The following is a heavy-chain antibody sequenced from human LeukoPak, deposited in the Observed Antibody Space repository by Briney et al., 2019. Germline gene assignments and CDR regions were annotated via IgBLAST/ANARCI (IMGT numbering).Heavy chain of an antibody. CDR1: GFIFRNYG. CDR2: INSNGDNT. D-gene: IGHD5-12*01. J-gene: IGHJ5*02. V-gene: IGHV3-64*02. CDR3: ARDSGRAQGWFGP. Sequence: PGGSPRLSCAASGFIFRNYGMHWVRQAPGKGLEYVSSINSNGDNTYYADSVRGRFTISRDNSKNMLYLQMGSLTTEDTAVFYCARDSGRAQGWFGPWGQGTLVTVSS.